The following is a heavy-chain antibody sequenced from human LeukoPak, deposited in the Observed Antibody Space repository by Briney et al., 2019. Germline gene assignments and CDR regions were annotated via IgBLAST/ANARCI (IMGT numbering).Heavy chain of an antibody. CDR3: ARVRLKVVVAATPGDY. D-gene: IGHD2-15*01. V-gene: IGHV1-18*04. CDR2: ISAYNGNT. Sequence: ASVKVSCTASGYTFPSYFMHWVRQAPGQGLEWMGWISAYNGNTNYAQKLQGRATMTTDASTSTAYMELRSLRSDDTAVYYCARVRLKVVVAATPGDYWGQGTLVTVSS. CDR1: GYTFPSYF. J-gene: IGHJ4*02.